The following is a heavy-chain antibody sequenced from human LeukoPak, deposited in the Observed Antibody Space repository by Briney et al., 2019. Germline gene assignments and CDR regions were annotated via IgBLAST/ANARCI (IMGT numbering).Heavy chain of an antibody. Sequence: QTGGSLTLSCAASGFTFSSFGMHWVRQAPGKGLEWVAVIWYDASDRYYADSVKGRFTISRDNSKNTLFLQMNSLRDDDTAVYYCVRGVGVSRFNYFDPWGQGTLVVVSS. CDR1: GFTFSSFG. D-gene: IGHD5-24*01. J-gene: IGHJ5*02. CDR2: IWYDASDR. CDR3: VRGVGVSRFNYFDP. V-gene: IGHV3-33*01.